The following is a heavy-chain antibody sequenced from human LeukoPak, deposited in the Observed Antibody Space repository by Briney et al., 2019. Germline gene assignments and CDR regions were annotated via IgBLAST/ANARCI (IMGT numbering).Heavy chain of an antibody. V-gene: IGHV4-34*01. CDR2: INHSGST. CDR1: GGSFSGNY. D-gene: IGHD1-26*01. Sequence: SETLSLTCAVYGGSFSGNYWSWIRQPPGKGLEWIGEINHSGSTNYNPSLKSRVTISVDTSKNRFSLKLSSVTAADTAVYYCARISWELYAFDIWGQGTMVTVSS. CDR3: ARISWELYAFDI. J-gene: IGHJ3*02.